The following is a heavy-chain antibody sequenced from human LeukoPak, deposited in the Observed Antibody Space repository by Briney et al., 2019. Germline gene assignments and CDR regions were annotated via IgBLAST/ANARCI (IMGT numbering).Heavy chain of an antibody. D-gene: IGHD2-15*01. CDR3: ARDPGYCSGGSCQYYYYYYMDV. Sequence: GGSLRLSCAASGFTFSSYSMNWVRQAPGKGLEWVSSISSSSSYIYYADSVKGRFTISRDNAKNSLYLQMNSLRAEDTAVYYCARDPGYCSGGSCQYYYYYYMDVWGKGTTVTVSS. J-gene: IGHJ6*03. CDR1: GFTFSSYS. CDR2: ISSSSSYI. V-gene: IGHV3-21*01.